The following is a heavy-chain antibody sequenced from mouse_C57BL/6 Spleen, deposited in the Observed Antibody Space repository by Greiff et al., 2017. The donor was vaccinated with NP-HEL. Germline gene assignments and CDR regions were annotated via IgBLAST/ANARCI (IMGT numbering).Heavy chain of an antibody. CDR3: ARDSGTDYFDY. J-gene: IGHJ2*01. CDR2: INYDGSST. V-gene: IGHV5-16*01. D-gene: IGHD4-1*01. CDR1: GFTFSDYS. Sequence: EVQLVESEGGLVQPGSSMKLSCTASGFTFSDYSMAWVRQVPEKGLEWVANINYDGSSTYYLDSLKSRFIISRDNAKNILYLQMSSLKSEDTATYYCARDSGTDYFDYWGQGTTLTVSS.